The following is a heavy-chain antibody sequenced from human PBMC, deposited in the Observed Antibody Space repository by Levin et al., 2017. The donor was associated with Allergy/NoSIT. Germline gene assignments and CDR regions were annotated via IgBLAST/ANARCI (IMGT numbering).Heavy chain of an antibody. J-gene: IGHJ3*02. V-gene: IGHV4-59*01. D-gene: IGHD3-3*01. CDR1: GGSISSYF. CDR2: ISYRGST. CDR3: AREMSIFGVGSDDAFDI. Sequence: SETLSLTCNVSGGSISSYFWSWIRQPPGKGLEWLGYISYRGSTYYNPSLKSRVTISVDTSKNQFSLKLSSVTAADTAVYYCAREMSIFGVGSDDAFDIWGQGTMVTVSS.